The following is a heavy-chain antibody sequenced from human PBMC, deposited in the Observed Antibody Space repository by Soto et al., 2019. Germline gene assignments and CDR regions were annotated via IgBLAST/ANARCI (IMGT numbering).Heavy chain of an antibody. J-gene: IGHJ4*02. CDR3: ARAAIFGVVIALDY. CDR1: GGSFSGYY. D-gene: IGHD3-3*01. Sequence: SETLSLTCAVYGGSFSGYYWSWIRQPPGKGLEWIGEINHSGSTYYNPSLKSRVTISVDTSKNQFSLKLSSVTAADTAVYYCARAAIFGVVIALDYWGQGTLVTVSS. V-gene: IGHV4-34*01. CDR2: INHSGST.